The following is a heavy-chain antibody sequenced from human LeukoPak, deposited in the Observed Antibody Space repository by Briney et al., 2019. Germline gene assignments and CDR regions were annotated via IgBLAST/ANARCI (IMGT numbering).Heavy chain of an antibody. CDR3: ARDRLGSRGAMIVVVDFDY. V-gene: IGHV1-18*01. D-gene: IGHD3-22*01. CDR2: ISAYNGNT. CDR1: GYTFTSYG. J-gene: IGHJ4*02. Sequence: ASVKVSCKASGYTFTSYGISWVRQAPGQGLEWMGWISAYNGNTNYAQKLQGRVTMTTDTSTSTAYMELRSLRPDDTAVYYCARDRLGSRGAMIVVVDFDYWGQGTLVTVSS.